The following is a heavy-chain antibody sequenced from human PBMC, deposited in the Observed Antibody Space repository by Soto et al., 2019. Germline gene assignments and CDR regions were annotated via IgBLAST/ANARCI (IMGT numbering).Heavy chain of an antibody. CDR2: FDPEDGET. CDR3: VRVVAIPGYPDN. CDR1: GYTLTELS. J-gene: IGHJ4*02. D-gene: IGHD5-12*01. Sequence: ASVKVSCKVSGYTLTELSMHWVRQAPGKGLEWMGGFDPEDGETIYAQKFQGRVTMTEDTSTSTAYMELSSLRSDDTAIYYCVRVVAIPGYPDNWGQGTLVTVSS. V-gene: IGHV1-24*01.